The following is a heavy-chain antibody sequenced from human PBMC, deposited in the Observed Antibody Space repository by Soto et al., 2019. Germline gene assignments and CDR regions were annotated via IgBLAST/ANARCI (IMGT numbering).Heavy chain of an antibody. CDR3: AKVVDDFWSGYYVGYYFDY. Sequence: GGSLRLSFAASGFTFSSYAMSWVRQAPGKGLEWVSAISGSGGSTYYADSVKGRFTISRDNSKNTLYLQMNSLRAEDTAVYYCAKVVDDFWSGYYVGYYFDYWGQGTLVTVSS. D-gene: IGHD3-3*01. J-gene: IGHJ4*02. CDR2: ISGSGGST. V-gene: IGHV3-23*01. CDR1: GFTFSSYA.